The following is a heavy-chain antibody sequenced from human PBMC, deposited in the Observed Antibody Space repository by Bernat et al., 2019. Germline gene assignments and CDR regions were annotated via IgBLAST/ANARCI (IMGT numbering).Heavy chain of an antibody. CDR1: GFTFSSYA. J-gene: IGHJ4*02. CDR2: ISYDGSNK. CDR3: ARDRVKGFGELPSDY. Sequence: VQLLESGGGLVQPGGSLRLSCAASGFTFSSYAMSWVRQAPGKGLEWVAVISYDGSNKYYADSVKGRFTISRDNSKNTLYLQMNSLRAEDTAVYYCARDRVKGFGELPSDYWGQGTLVTVSS. D-gene: IGHD3-10*01. V-gene: IGHV3-30-3*01.